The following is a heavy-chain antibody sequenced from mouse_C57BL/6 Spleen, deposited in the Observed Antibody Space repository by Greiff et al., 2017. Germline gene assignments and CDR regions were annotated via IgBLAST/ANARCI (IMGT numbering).Heavy chain of an antibody. V-gene: IGHV1-52*01. CDR1: GYTFTSYW. CDR3: ALCYYGSSSYAYYAMDY. D-gene: IGHD1-1*01. CDR2: IDPSDSET. Sequence: QVQLQQPGAELVRPGSSVKLSCKASGYTFTSYWMHWVKQRPIQGLEWIGNIDPSDSETHYNQKFKDKATLTVDKSSSTAYMQLSSLTSEDSAVYYCALCYYGSSSYAYYAMDYWGQGTSVTVSS. J-gene: IGHJ4*01.